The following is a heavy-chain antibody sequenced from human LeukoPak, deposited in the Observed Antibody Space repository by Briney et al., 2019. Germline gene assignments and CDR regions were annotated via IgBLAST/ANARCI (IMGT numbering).Heavy chain of an antibody. D-gene: IGHD2-21*01. CDR2: SNPSGSST. Sequence: GASVKVSCKTSGYTFSNFGINWVRQAPGQGLEWMGLSNPSGSSTNYAQKFQGRVTMTRDTSTSTVYMELSSLRSEDTAVYYCAREFRGGYFDYWGQGTLVTVSS. CDR3: AREFRGGYFDY. V-gene: IGHV1-46*01. J-gene: IGHJ4*02. CDR1: GYTFSNFG.